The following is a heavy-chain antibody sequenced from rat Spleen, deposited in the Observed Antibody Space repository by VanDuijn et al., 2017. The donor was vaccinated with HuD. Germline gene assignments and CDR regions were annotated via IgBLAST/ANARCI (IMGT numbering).Heavy chain of an antibody. Sequence: QVQLKESGPGLVQPSQTLSLACTVSGFSLTSYHVHWVRQSPGKGLEWMGVIWTGGGTTYNSLLRSRLSISRDTSKSQVFLKMNSLQTEDTAMYFCARSYGGYTSNWFPYWGQGTLVTVSS. J-gene: IGHJ3*01. CDR1: GFSLTSYH. CDR3: ARSYGGYTSNWFPY. V-gene: IGHV2-43*01. CDR2: IWTGGGT. D-gene: IGHD1-11*01.